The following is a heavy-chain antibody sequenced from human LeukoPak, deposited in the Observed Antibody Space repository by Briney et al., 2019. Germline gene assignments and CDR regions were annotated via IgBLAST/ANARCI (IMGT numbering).Heavy chain of an antibody. CDR2: IYSDNT. D-gene: IGHD3-22*01. J-gene: IGHJ3*02. CDR1: GFTVSSNS. Sequence: GGSLRLSCTVSGFTVSSNSMSWVRQAPGKGLEWVSFIYSDNTHYSDSVKGRFTISRDNSKNTLYLQMNSLRTEDTAVYYCAKARGRRRVHYYDSSGSLINDAFDIWGQGTMVTVSS. V-gene: IGHV3-66*03. CDR3: AKARGRRRVHYYDSSGSLINDAFDI.